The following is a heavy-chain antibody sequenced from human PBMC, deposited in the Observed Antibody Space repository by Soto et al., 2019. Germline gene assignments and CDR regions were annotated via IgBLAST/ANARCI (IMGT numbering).Heavy chain of an antibody. D-gene: IGHD1-20*01. CDR3: ARYKSNYYYGMDV. CDR1: GGSIASSLYY. CDR2: IYYSGST. Sequence: ETLSLTCTVSGGSIASSLYYWGWVRQSPGKGLEWIGYIYYSGSTNYNPSLKSRVTISVDTSKNQFSLKLSSVTAADTAVYYCARYKSNYYYGMDVWGQGTTVTVSS. V-gene: IGHV4-61*05. J-gene: IGHJ6*02.